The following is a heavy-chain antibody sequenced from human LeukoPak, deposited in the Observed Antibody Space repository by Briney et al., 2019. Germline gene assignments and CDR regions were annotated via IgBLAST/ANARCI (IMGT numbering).Heavy chain of an antibody. J-gene: IGHJ4*02. CDR2: ISGHAGST. V-gene: IGHV3-23*01. Sequence: GGSLRLSCEISGFTLNMYSMSWVRQAPGKGLEWVSLISGHAGSTQYADSVEGRFTISRDNSKNTVYLQMDSLRVDDTAVYFCAKDQEDRGYPSSFDFWGQGTLVTVSS. CDR3: AKDQEDRGYPSSFDF. D-gene: IGHD2-15*01. CDR1: GFTLNMYS.